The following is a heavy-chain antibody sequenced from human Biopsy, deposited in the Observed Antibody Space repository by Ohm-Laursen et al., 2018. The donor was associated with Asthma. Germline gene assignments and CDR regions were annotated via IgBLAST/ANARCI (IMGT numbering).Heavy chain of an antibody. Sequence: SETLSLTCQVSGGSMTPTSHYWDWIRQAPGRGLEWIGYISYGGKTSYNPSLKNRVTISRDTSKNQFSLRLTSVTAADTAVYFCARRITIFGVVQKDHGMDAWGQGTTVIVSS. CDR1: GGSMTPTSHY. J-gene: IGHJ6*02. D-gene: IGHD3-3*01. CDR3: ARRITIFGVVQKDHGMDA. CDR2: ISYGGKT. V-gene: IGHV4-39*01.